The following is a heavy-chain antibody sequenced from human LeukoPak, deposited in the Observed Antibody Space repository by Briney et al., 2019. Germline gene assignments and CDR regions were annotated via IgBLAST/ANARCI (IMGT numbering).Heavy chain of an antibody. CDR1: GYTFTSYA. D-gene: IGHD6-19*01. CDR2: INTNTGNP. Sequence: ASVKVSCKASGYTFTSYAMNWVRQAPGQGLEGMGWINTNTGNPTYAQGFTGRIVSSLDTSVSTAYLQICSLKAEDTAVYYCAREDGIAVACTDAFDIWGQGTMVTVSS. V-gene: IGHV7-4-1*01. J-gene: IGHJ3*02. CDR3: AREDGIAVACTDAFDI.